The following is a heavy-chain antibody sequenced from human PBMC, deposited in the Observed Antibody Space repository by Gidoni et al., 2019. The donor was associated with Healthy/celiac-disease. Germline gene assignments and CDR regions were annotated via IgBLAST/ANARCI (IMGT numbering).Heavy chain of an antibody. CDR2: ISAYNGTT. J-gene: IGHJ3*02. Sequence: QGQLVQSGADVKKPGASVKVTCKASGDTFTSYGISWGRQATGQGFEWMGWISAYNGTTNYAQKLQGRVTMTTDTSTSTAYMELRSLRSDDTAVYYCARDCSSTSCSRGAFDIWGQGTMVTVSS. D-gene: IGHD2-2*01. CDR1: GDTFTSYG. V-gene: IGHV1-18*01. CDR3: ARDCSSTSCSRGAFDI.